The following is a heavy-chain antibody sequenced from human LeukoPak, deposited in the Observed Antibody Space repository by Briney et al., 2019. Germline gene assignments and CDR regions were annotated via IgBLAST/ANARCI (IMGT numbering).Heavy chain of an antibody. Sequence: ASVKASCKFSSYTFTTSGISWVRQAPGQGLEWMGWISLYNGNTKYAQKLQGRVTMTTETSTDTAHMELRSLRSDDTAVYYCARDEDHNPLVHWGQGTLVTVSS. CDR3: ARDEDHNPLVH. V-gene: IGHV1-18*01. CDR2: ISLYNGNT. CDR1: SYTFTTSG. J-gene: IGHJ4*02.